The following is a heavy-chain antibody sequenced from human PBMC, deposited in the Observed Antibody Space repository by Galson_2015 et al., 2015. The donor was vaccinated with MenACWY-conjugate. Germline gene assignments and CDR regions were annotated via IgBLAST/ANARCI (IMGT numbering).Heavy chain of an antibody. J-gene: IGHJ4*02. CDR2: ISYDGSNK. CDR3: ARVGSLDLGDSGYAPRDFDY. D-gene: IGHD5-12*01. Sequence: SLRLSCAASGFTFSSYAMHWVRQAPGKGLEWVAVISYDGSNKYYADSVKGRFTISRDNSKNTLYLQMNSLRAEDTAVYYCARVGSLDLGDSGYAPRDFDYWGQGTLVTVSS. CDR1: GFTFSSYA. V-gene: IGHV3-30*04.